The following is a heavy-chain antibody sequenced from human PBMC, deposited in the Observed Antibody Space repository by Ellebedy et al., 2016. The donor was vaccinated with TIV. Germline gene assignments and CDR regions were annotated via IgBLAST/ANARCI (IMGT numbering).Heavy chain of an antibody. CDR1: GGSLSGYY. V-gene: IGHV4-34*01. J-gene: IGHJ6*02. Sequence: SETLSLXXAVYGGSLSGYYWSWIRQPPGKGLEWIGEIRHSDSTNYNPSLKSRVTLSVDTSKNQFSLKLSSVTAADTAVYYCARGGYCSSTICSYYFYYGMDVWGQGTTVTVSS. D-gene: IGHD2-2*01. CDR3: ARGGYCSSTICSYYFYYGMDV. CDR2: IRHSDST.